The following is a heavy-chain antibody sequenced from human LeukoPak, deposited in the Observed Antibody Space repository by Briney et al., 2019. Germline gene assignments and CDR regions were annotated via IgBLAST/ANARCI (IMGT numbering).Heavy chain of an antibody. Sequence: PGGSLRLSCAASGFTFSDYYMSWIRQAPGKGLEWASYTSSSGSTIYYADSVKGRFTISRDNAKNSLYLQMNSLRAEDTAVYYCARELADTYYYDSSGYQYHRGFDYWGQGTLVTVSS. D-gene: IGHD3-22*01. CDR2: TSSSGSTI. V-gene: IGHV3-11*01. CDR1: GFTFSDYY. CDR3: ARELADTYYYDSSGYQYHRGFDY. J-gene: IGHJ4*02.